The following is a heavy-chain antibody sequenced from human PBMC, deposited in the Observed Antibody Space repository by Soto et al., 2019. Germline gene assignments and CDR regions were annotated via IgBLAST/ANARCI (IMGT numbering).Heavy chain of an antibody. CDR2: ISGSGGST. CDR3: AKDLERQQLLRFGMDV. CDR1: VFTFSSYA. Sequence: GGSLRLSCAASVFTFSSYAMSWVRQAPGKGLEWVSAISGSGGSTYYADSVKGRFTISRDNSKNTLYLQMNSLRAEDTAVYYCAKDLERQQLLRFGMDVWGQGTTVTVSS. V-gene: IGHV3-23*01. J-gene: IGHJ6*02. D-gene: IGHD6-13*01.